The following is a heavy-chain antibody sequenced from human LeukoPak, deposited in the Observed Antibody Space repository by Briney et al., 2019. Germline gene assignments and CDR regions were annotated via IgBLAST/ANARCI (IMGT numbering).Heavy chain of an antibody. J-gene: IGHJ4*02. CDR1: GFTFSNYW. V-gene: IGHV3-74*01. CDR2: IDDDGSST. Sequence: PGGSLRLFCAASGFTFSNYWMYWVRQSPGKGLVWVSRIDDDGSSTSYADSVKGRFTISRDNAKNTLYLEMNSLRAEDTAAYYCTRGGTGTGSFVYWGQGVLVTVSS. CDR3: TRGGTGTGSFVY. D-gene: IGHD6-13*01.